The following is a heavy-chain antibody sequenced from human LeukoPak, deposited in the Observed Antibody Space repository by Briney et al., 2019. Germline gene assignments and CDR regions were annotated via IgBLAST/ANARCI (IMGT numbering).Heavy chain of an antibody. J-gene: IGHJ4*02. D-gene: IGHD6-19*01. CDR3: AKEQGDYSSGWSIFDY. V-gene: IGHV3-23*01. Sequence: GGSLRLSCAASRFTVSTYAMSWVRQAPGKGLEWVSGISGSGGRTYYADSVKGRFTISRDNSKNTLYLQMNRLRAEDTAVYYCAKEQGDYSSGWSIFDYWGQGSLVTVSS. CDR2: ISGSGGRT. CDR1: RFTVSTYA.